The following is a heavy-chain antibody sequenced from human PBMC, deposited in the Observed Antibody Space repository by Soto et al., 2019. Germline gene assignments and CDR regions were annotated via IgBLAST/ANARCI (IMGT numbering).Heavy chain of an antibody. CDR3: ARDLGGCSAGSCRYNWFAP. CDR2: IIPIYGTA. D-gene: IGHD2-15*01. J-gene: IGHJ5*02. Sequence: GASVKVSCKASGGTFSNYAISWVRRAPGQGLEWMGGIIPIYGTANYAQKFQDRVTITADESTSTAYMELSSLTSEDTAVYYCARDLGGCSAGSCRYNWFAPWGQGHLVPGS. V-gene: IGHV1-69*13. CDR1: GGTFSNYA.